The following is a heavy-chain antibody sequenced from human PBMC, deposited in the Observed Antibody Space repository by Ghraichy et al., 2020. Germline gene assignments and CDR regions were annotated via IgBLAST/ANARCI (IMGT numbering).Heavy chain of an antibody. Sequence: SGPTLVKPTQTLTLTCTFSGFSLSTTGVGVGWIRQPPGKALEWLALIYWNDNKRYSPSLKSKLTITKDTSRNQVVLRMTNMDPVDTATYYCAHRDSAYYFCDYWGQGTLVTVSS. V-gene: IGHV2-5*01. CDR2: IYWNDNK. CDR1: GFSLSTTGVG. D-gene: IGHD1-26*01. J-gene: IGHJ4*02. CDR3: AHRDSAYYFCDY.